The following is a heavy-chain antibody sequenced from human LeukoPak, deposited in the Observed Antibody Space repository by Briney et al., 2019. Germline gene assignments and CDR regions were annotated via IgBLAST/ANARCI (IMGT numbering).Heavy chain of an antibody. V-gene: IGHV3-30-3*01. J-gene: IGHJ4*02. CDR3: ARDQYYDSSGYELDY. Sequence: PGGSLRLSCAASGFTFSSYAMHWVRQAPGKGLEWVAVISYDGSNKYYADSVKGRFTISRDNSKNTLYLQMNSLRAEDTAVYYCARDQYYDSSGYELDYWGQGTLVTVSS. D-gene: IGHD3-22*01. CDR2: ISYDGSNK. CDR1: GFTFSSYA.